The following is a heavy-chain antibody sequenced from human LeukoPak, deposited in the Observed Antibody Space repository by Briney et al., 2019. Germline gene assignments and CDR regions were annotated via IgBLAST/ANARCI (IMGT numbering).Heavy chain of an antibody. CDR1: GGSISSGDYY. V-gene: IGHV4-30-4*01. J-gene: IGHJ4*02. D-gene: IGHD3-10*01. CDR2: IYHSGST. CDR3: ARGLSYYYGSGSYPQIDY. Sequence: ASQTLSLTCTVSGGSISSGDYYWRWIRQPPGKGLEWIGYIYHSGSTYYNPSLKSRVTISVDTSKNQFSLKLSSVTAADTAVYYCARGLSYYYGSGSYPQIDYWGQGTLVTVSS.